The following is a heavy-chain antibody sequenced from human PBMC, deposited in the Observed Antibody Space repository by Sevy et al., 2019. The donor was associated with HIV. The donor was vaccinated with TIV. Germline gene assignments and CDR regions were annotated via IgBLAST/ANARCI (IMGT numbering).Heavy chain of an antibody. V-gene: IGHV3-23*01. CDR3: AKRPNYYGSGSAFDY. D-gene: IGHD3-10*01. CDR2: ISGSGGST. CDR1: GFTFSSYA. J-gene: IGHJ4*02. Sequence: GGSLRLSFAASGFTFSSYAMSWVRQPPGKGLEWVSAISGSGGSTYYADSVKGRFTISRDNSKNTLYLQMNSLRAEDTAVYYCAKRPNYYGSGSAFDYWGQGTLVTVSS.